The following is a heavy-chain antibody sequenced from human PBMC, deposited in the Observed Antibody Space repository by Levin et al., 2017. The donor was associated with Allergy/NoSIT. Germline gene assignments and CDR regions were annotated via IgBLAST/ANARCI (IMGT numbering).Heavy chain of an antibody. V-gene: IGHV5-51*01. CDR2: IYPADSDT. D-gene: IGHD4-17*01. J-gene: IGHJ3*02. CDR1: GYSFTSYW. CDR3: ARPIRRGDYDPFDI. Sequence: KVSCKGSGYSFTSYWIAWVRQMPGKGLEWMGIIYPADSDTRYSPSFQGQVTISADKSISTAYLQWSSLKASDTAMYYCARPIRRGDYDPFDIWGQGTMVTVSS.